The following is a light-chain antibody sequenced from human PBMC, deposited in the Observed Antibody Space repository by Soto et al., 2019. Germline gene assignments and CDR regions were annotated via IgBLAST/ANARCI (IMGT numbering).Light chain of an antibody. J-gene: IGKJ2*01. CDR2: KAS. CDR1: QSINRW. Sequence: DIQMTQSPSTLSASVGDRVTITCRASQSINRWLAWYQQKPGKDPKLLIHKASTLERGVPSRFSGSASGTEFTLTISTLQPDDVATYYCQQYNNYPYTFGQGTKLEIK. V-gene: IGKV1-5*03. CDR3: QQYNNYPYT.